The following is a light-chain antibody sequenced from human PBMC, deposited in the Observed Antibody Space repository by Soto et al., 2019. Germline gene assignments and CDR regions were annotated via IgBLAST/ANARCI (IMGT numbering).Light chain of an antibody. CDR3: QQYNRYSWT. J-gene: IGKJ1*01. Sequence: DIQMTQSPSTLSASVGDRVTITCRARQSISSWLAWYQQKPGKAPKLLIYKASSLESGVPSRFSRSGSGTEFTLTISSLQPDEFATYYCQQYNRYSWTFGQGTKVEIK. V-gene: IGKV1-5*03. CDR1: QSISSW. CDR2: KAS.